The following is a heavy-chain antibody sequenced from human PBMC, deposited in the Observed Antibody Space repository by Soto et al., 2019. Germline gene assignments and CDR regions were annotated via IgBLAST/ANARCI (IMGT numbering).Heavy chain of an antibody. CDR1: GGSISSYY. CDR3: ARLSDGDYFDY. J-gene: IGHJ4*02. V-gene: IGHV4-59*08. CDR2: IYYSGST. Sequence: PSETLSLTCTVSGGSISSYYWSWVRQPPGKGLEWIGYIYYSGSTNYNPSLKSRVTISVDTSKNQFSLKLSSVTAADTAVYYCARLSDGDYFDYWGQGTLVTVSS. D-gene: IGHD4-17*01.